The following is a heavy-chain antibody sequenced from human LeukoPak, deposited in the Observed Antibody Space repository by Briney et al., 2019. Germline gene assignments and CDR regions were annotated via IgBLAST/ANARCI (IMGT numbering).Heavy chain of an antibody. Sequence: KPSQTLSLTCTVSGGSISSGGYYWSWIRQHPGKGLEWIGYIYYSGSTYYNPSLKSRVTISVDTSKNQFSLKLSSVTAADTAVYYCASMYYDILTGYLYFDYWGQGTLVTVSS. CDR1: GGSISSGGYY. CDR3: ASMYYDILTGYLYFDY. D-gene: IGHD3-9*01. V-gene: IGHV4-31*03. CDR2: IYYSGST. J-gene: IGHJ4*02.